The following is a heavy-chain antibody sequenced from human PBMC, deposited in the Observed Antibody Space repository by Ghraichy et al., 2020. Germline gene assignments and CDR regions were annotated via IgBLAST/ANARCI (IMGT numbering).Heavy chain of an antibody. CDR3: AKLLIWWRYGS. D-gene: IGHD6-13*01. Sequence: GGSLRLSCAASGFTFSNYAMSWVRQAPGKGLEWVSAISGSGGSTYYADSVKGRFTISRDNSKNTLYLQMNSLRAEDTAVYYCAKLLIWWRYGSWGQGTLVTVSS. J-gene: IGHJ4*02. CDR2: ISGSGGST. V-gene: IGHV3-23*01. CDR1: GFTFSNYA.